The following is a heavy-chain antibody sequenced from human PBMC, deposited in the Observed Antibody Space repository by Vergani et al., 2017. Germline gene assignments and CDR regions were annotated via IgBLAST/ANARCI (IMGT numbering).Heavy chain of an antibody. J-gene: IGHJ5*02. CDR3: ARDRTGITMVRGVIAGHWFDP. CDR1: GFTFSSYA. CDR2: ISYDGSNK. Sequence: VQLLESGGGVVQPGRSLRLSCAASGFTFSSYAMHWVRQAPGKGLEWVAVISYDGSNKYYADSVKGRFTISRDNSKNTLYLQMNSLRAEDTAVYYCARDRTGITMVRGVIAGHWFDPWGQGTLVTVSS. D-gene: IGHD3-10*01. V-gene: IGHV3-30-3*01.